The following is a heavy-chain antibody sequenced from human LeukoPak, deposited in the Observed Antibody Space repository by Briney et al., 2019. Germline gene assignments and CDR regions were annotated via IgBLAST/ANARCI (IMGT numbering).Heavy chain of an antibody. Sequence: GGSLRPSSAASGFTFSSYGMHWVRQAPGKGLEWVAVISYDGSNKYYADSVKGRFTISRDNSKNTLYLQMNSLRAEDTAVYYCASDIVATMFYWGQGTLVTVSS. CDR1: GFTFSSYG. J-gene: IGHJ4*02. CDR3: ASDIVATMFY. D-gene: IGHD5-12*01. CDR2: ISYDGSNK. V-gene: IGHV3-30*03.